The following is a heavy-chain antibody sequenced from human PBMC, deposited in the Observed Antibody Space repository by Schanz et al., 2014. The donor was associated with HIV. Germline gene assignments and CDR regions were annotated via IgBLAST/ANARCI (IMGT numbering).Heavy chain of an antibody. V-gene: IGHV1-2*02. D-gene: IGHD6-13*01. CDR1: GYTFTAYY. CDR2: INPNSGGT. J-gene: IGHJ3*02. Sequence: QVQLVQSGAGVKKPGASVKVSCKASGYTFTAYYIHWVRQAPGQGLEWMGWINPNSGGTNSAQKFQGRVTMSMDTSISTAYMEVRSLRSDDTALYFCARDLVDSSTWYDAFDIWGQGTKVTVSS. CDR3: ARDLVDSSTWYDAFDI.